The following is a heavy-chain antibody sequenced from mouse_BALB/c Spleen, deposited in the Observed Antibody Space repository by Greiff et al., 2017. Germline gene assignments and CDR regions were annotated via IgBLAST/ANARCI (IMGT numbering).Heavy chain of an antibody. J-gene: IGHJ3*01. V-gene: IGHV14-3*02. Sequence: EVQLQQSGAELVKPGASVKLSCTASGFNIKDTYMHWVKQRPEQGLEWIGRIDPANGNTKYDPKFQGKATITADTSSNTAYLQLSSLTSEDTAVYYCARCYGREDWFAYWGQGTLVTVSA. CDR1: GFNIKDTY. CDR2: IDPANGNT. CDR3: ARCYGREDWFAY. D-gene: IGHD1-1*01.